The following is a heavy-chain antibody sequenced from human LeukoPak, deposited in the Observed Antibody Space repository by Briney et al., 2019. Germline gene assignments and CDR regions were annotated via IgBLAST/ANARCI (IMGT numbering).Heavy chain of an antibody. CDR3: ARGSATTNNWFDP. Sequence: ASVKVSCKASGYTFSSYDFNWVRQATGQGLEWMGWMNPNSGDTGYAHKFQGRVTMTRNTSKSTVYMELDSLRSEDTAVYYCARGSATTNNWFDPWGQGTLVTVSS. D-gene: IGHD5-24*01. V-gene: IGHV1-8*01. CDR1: GYTFSSYD. CDR2: MNPNSGDT. J-gene: IGHJ5*02.